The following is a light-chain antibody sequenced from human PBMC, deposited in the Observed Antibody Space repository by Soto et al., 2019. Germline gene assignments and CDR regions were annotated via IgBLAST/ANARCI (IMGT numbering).Light chain of an antibody. J-gene: IGKJ1*01. CDR2: AAS. Sequence: DIQMTQSPSSLSASVGDRVTITCRSTQAISNYLAWYQQKPGKVPELLIYAASTLQSGVPSRFSGSGSGTDFTLTISNLQPEDVATYYCQKYNSAPWTFGQGTKVEIK. CDR1: QAISNY. V-gene: IGKV1-27*01. CDR3: QKYNSAPWT.